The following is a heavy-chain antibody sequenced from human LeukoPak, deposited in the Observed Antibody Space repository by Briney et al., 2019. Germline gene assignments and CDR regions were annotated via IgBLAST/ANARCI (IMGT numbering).Heavy chain of an antibody. Sequence: PSETLSLTCTVSGVSISSGDYYWRWIRQPPGKGLEWLGYTYYSGSTYYNPSLKSRVTISIDTSKNQFSLKLSSVTAEDTAVYYCARPYYYDSRIDPWGQGTLVIVST. CDR2: TYYSGST. J-gene: IGHJ5*02. CDR3: ARPYYYDSRIDP. D-gene: IGHD3-22*01. CDR1: GVSISSGDYY. V-gene: IGHV4-30-4*01.